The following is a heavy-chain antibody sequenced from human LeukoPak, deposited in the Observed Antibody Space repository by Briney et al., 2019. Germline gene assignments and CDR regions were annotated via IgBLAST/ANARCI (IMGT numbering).Heavy chain of an antibody. CDR1: RFTFSSYA. V-gene: IGHV3-23*01. D-gene: IGHD2-2*01. Sequence: GGSLRLSCAASRFTFSSYAMSWVRQAPGKGREGVSAISGSGGSTYYADSVKGRFTISRDNPKNTLYLQIIRLAADDTAVYYCAKTSSTSRIFDYWRQGTLVTVCS. CDR3: AKTSSTSRIFDY. J-gene: IGHJ4*02. CDR2: ISGSGGST.